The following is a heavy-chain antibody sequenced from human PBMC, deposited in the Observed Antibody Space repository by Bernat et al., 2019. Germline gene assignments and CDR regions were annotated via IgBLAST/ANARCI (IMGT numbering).Heavy chain of an antibody. D-gene: IGHD7-27*01. V-gene: IGHV4-31*03. CDR2: IYYSGST. J-gene: IGHJ4*02. CDR3: AREANWGYLLDY. Sequence: QVQLQESGPQLVKPSGTLSLTCTVSGGSISSGGYYWSWIRQHPGKGLEWIGYIYYSGSTYYNPSLKSRVTISVDTSKNQFSLKLSSVTAADTAVYYCAREANWGYLLDYWGQGTLVTVSS. CDR1: GGSISSGGYY.